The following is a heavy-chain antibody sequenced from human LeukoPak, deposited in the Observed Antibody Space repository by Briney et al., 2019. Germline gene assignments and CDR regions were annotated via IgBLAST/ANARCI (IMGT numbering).Heavy chain of an antibody. CDR3: ARRGSGNGDTYAGMDV. Sequence: PSETLSLTCTVSGGSVSSGSYYWSWIRQPPGKGLEWIGYISYSGSTNYNPSLKSRVTISVDTSKNQFSLKLSSVTAADTAVYYCARRGSGNGDTYAGMDVWGQGTTVTVSS. J-gene: IGHJ6*02. CDR2: ISYSGST. D-gene: IGHD4/OR15-4a*01. V-gene: IGHV4-61*01. CDR1: GGSVSSGSYY.